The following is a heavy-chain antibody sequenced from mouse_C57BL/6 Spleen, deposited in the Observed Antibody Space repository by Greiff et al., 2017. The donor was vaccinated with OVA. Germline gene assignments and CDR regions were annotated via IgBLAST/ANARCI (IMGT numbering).Heavy chain of an antibody. J-gene: IGHJ4*01. CDR3: ANGNYDYYAMDY. CDR2: IYPRDGST. Sequence: LVESGPELVKPGASVKLSCKASGYTFTSYDINWVKQRPGQGLEWFGWIYPRDGSTKYNEKFKGKATLTVDTSSSTAYMELHSLTSEDSAVYFCANGNYDYYAMDYWGQGTSVTVSS. V-gene: IGHV1-85*01. CDR1: GYTFTSYD. D-gene: IGHD2-1*01.